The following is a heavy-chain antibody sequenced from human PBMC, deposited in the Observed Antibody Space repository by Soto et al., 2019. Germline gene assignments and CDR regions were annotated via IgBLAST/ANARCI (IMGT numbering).Heavy chain of an antibody. Sequence: GGSLRLSCAASGFTFSSYAMSWVRQAPGKGLEWVSAISGSGGSTYYADSVKGRFTISRDNSKNTLYLQMNSLRAEDTAVYYCAKSYSGYDGGWDYYYYYMDVWGKGTTVTVSS. CDR1: GFTFSSYA. CDR2: ISGSGGST. J-gene: IGHJ6*03. CDR3: AKSYSGYDGGWDYYYYYMDV. D-gene: IGHD5-12*01. V-gene: IGHV3-23*01.